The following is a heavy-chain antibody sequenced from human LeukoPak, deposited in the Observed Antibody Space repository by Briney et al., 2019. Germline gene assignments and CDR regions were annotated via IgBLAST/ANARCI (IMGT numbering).Heavy chain of an antibody. D-gene: IGHD5-18*01. Sequence: SETLSLTCTVSGGSIISYYWGWIRQPPGKGLEWIGSIYYSGSTYYNPSLKSRVTISVDTSKNQFSLKLSSVTAADTAVYYCARHVTAMVTYWGQGTLVTVSS. CDR2: IYYSGST. CDR1: GGSIISYY. J-gene: IGHJ4*02. CDR3: ARHVTAMVTY. V-gene: IGHV4-39*01.